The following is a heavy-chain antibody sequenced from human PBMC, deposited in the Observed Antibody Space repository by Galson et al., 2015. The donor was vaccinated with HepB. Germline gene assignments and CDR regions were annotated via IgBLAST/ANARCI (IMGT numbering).Heavy chain of an antibody. CDR3: ARATSDYGSGAYPLDY. Sequence: LRLSCAASGFSFDAYGMGWVRQAPGKGLEWVSGINWSGRDTGYADSVKGRFSISGDYAQNSLYLQMNSLRAEDTAFYYCARATSDYGSGAYPLDYWGQGTLVTVSS. V-gene: IGHV3-20*04. CDR2: INWSGRDT. D-gene: IGHD3-10*01. CDR1: GFSFDAYG. J-gene: IGHJ4*01.